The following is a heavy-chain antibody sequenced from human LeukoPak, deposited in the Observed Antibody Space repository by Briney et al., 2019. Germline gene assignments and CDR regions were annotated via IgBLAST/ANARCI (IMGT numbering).Heavy chain of an antibody. J-gene: IGHJ4*02. V-gene: IGHV4-34*01. D-gene: IGHD1-1*01. CDR3: ASNLKGETVHHGY. Sequence: PSEPLSLTCAVYGGSLSGYYWSWIRQPPGKGLEWIGEINHSGSTNYNPDLKSQVTISVDTSKDQFSLKLSSVTAADTAVYYCASNLKGETVHHGYWGQGTLVTVSS. CDR2: INHSGST. CDR1: GGSLSGYY.